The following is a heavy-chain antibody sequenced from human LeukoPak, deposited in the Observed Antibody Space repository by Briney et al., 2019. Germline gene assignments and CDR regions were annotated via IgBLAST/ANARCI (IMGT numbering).Heavy chain of an antibody. CDR2: IISSSSYI. CDR3: ARDKDDILTGYYTLTY. V-gene: IGHV3-21*01. CDR1: GFTFSSYS. J-gene: IGHJ4*02. D-gene: IGHD3-9*01. Sequence: GSLRLSCAASGFTFSSYSMNWVRPAPGKGREWVSSIISSSSYIYYSDSVKGRFTISRDNAKNSLYLQMNSLRAEDTAVYYCARDKDDILTGYYTLTYWGQGTLVTVSS.